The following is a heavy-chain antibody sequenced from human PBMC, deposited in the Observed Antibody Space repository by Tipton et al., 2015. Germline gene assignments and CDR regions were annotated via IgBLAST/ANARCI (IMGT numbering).Heavy chain of an antibody. Sequence: SLRLSCAVSGFSFSNFAMSWVRQAPGKGLEWVAVMWSDGIKQGYADSVKGRFTVSRDNSRNTVNLQMNRLRAEDTAVYYCARSGEYHELDYWGQGTPVTVSS. V-gene: IGHV3-33*08. CDR3: ARSGEYHELDY. J-gene: IGHJ4*02. CDR2: MWSDGIKQ. D-gene: IGHD2/OR15-2a*01. CDR1: GFSFSNFA.